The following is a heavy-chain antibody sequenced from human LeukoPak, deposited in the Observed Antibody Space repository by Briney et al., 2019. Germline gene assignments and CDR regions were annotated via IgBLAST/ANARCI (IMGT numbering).Heavy chain of an antibody. CDR2: IKHYSGGS. CDR3: ARDEGLDTAMAKAFDI. D-gene: IGHD5-18*01. J-gene: IGHJ3*02. Sequence: ASVTLSCTVSGCTITGCYMHWVRHPPAQGLDLMGWIKHYSGGSNYAQKFHGRVTMTSDTTNSTAYMELSRLISDDTGVDYSARDEGLDTAMAKAFDIGGQGTMVTVSS. CDR1: GCTITGCY. V-gene: IGHV1-2*02.